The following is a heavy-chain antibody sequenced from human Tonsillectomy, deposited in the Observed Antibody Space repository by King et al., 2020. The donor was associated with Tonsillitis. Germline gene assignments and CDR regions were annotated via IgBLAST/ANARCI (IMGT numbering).Heavy chain of an antibody. CDR1: GFTFDDYA. CDR2: ISWDGGST. J-gene: IGHJ4*02. V-gene: IGHV3-43D*03. Sequence: VQLVESGGVVVQPGGSLRLSCAASGFTFDDYAMHWVRQAPGKGLEWVSLISWDGGSTYYADSVKGRFTISRDNSKNSLYLQMNSLRAEDTALYYCAKEGGHYDILPGYQYYFDYWGQGTLVTVSS. D-gene: IGHD3-9*01. CDR3: AKEGGHYDILPGYQYYFDY.